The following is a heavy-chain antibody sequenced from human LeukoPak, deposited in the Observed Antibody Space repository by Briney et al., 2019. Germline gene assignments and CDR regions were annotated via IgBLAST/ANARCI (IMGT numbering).Heavy chain of an antibody. CDR3: ARDRHDMTGSYYYYMDV. J-gene: IGHJ6*03. V-gene: IGHV4-4*07. D-gene: IGHD3-9*01. CDR2: IYTSGST. CDR1: GGSISSYY. Sequence: SETLSLTYTVSGGSISSYYWSWIRQPAGKGLEWIGRIYTSGSTNYNPSLKSRVTMSVDTSKNQFSLKLSSVTAADTAVYYCARDRHDMTGSYYYYMDVWGKGTTVTISS.